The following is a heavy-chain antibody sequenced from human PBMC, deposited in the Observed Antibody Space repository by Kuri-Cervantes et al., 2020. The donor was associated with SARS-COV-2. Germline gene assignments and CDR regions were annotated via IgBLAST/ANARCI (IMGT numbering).Heavy chain of an antibody. Sequence: SETLSLTCTVSGGSISSYYWGWIRQPPGKGLEWIGSIYHSGSTYYNPSLKSRVTISVDTSKNQFSLKLSSVTAADTAVYYCARVPYQALWFYYYYGMDVWGQGTTVTVSS. J-gene: IGHJ6*02. V-gene: IGHV4-38-2*02. CDR3: ARVPYQALWFYYYYGMDV. CDR1: GGSISSYY. D-gene: IGHD3-10*01. CDR2: IYHSGST.